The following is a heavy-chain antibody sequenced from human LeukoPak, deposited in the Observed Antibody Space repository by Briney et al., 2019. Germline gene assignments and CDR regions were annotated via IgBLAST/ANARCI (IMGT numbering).Heavy chain of an antibody. CDR1: GFTFSSYA. Sequence: PGGSLRLSCAASGFTFSSYAMHWVRQAPGKGLEWVAVIWYDGCNKYYADSVKGRFPISRDNSKNTLYLQMNSLRAEDKAVYYCARDRWSLDYWGQRTLVTVSS. CDR3: ARDRWSLDY. CDR2: IWYDGCNK. V-gene: IGHV3-33*01. D-gene: IGHD6-13*01. J-gene: IGHJ4*02.